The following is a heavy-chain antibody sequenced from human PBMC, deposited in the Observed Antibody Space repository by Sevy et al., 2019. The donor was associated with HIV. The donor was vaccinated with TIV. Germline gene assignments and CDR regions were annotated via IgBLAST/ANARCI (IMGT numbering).Heavy chain of an antibody. Sequence: GGSLRLSCAASGFTFNTHAMNWVRQAPGKGLEWVSVISGTGSSTYYADSVKGRFTISRDNSKNTLYLQMNSLRADDMAIDYLATAVNAALDSMKEVIFRALKGFDVWGQGTMVTVSS. J-gene: IGHJ3*01. D-gene: IGHD3-22*01. CDR1: GFTFNTHA. CDR3: ATAVNAALDSMKEVIFRALKGFDV. CDR2: ISGTGSST. V-gene: IGHV3-23*01.